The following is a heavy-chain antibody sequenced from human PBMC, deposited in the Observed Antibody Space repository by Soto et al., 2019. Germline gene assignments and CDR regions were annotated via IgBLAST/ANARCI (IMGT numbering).Heavy chain of an antibody. CDR1: GGSISSYY. V-gene: IGHV4-4*07. Sequence: SETLSLTCTVSGGSISSYYVSWIRQSAGKGLEWIGRIDTSGTANYNPSLKSRVTMSVDASKDHFSLNLSSVTAADTAVYYCARGPRGYVYYHGMDVWGQGTTVTVSS. CDR3: ARGPRGYVYYHGMDV. D-gene: IGHD3-10*01. J-gene: IGHJ6*02. CDR2: IDTSGTA.